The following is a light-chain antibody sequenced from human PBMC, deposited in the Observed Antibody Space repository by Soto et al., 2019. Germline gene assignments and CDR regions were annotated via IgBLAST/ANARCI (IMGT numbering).Light chain of an antibody. CDR2: RNN. Sequence: QSVLTQPPSASGTPGQRVTISCSGSSSNIGSNYVYWYQQLPGTAPKLLIYRNNQRPSGVPDRFSGSKSGTSASLAISGLRSEDEADYYCEAWDDSLSEGVFGGGTKLTVL. CDR3: EAWDDSLSEGV. CDR1: SSNIGSNY. V-gene: IGLV1-47*01. J-gene: IGLJ2*01.